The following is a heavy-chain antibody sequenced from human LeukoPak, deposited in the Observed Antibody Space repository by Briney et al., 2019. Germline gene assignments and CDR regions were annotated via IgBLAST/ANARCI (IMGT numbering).Heavy chain of an antibody. J-gene: IGHJ4*02. V-gene: IGHV3-23*01. CDR1: GITFSTYA. Sequence: GGSLRLSCAASGITFSTYAMNWVRQAPGKGLEWVSSLSGSGGSTYYADPVKGRFTISRDNSKNTLYLQVNSLRAEDTAIYYCAKGRREVVTAIFDYWGQGTLVTVSS. CDR2: LSGSGGST. D-gene: IGHD2-21*02. CDR3: AKGRREVVTAIFDY.